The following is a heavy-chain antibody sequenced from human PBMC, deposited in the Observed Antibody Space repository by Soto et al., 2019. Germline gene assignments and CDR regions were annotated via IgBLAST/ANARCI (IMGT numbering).Heavy chain of an antibody. J-gene: IGHJ3*02. CDR3: ARVQVRWSISGGHLNAFDI. V-gene: IGHV4-34*01. CDR1: DESLSGYF. CDR2: INQSGTS. D-gene: IGHD2-15*01. Sequence: PSETLSLTCGVSDESLSGYFWTWIRQTPGKGLEWTGEINQSGTSNYSPSLENRVTISVDASRNQFSLNVMSVTAADTAVYFCARVQVRWSISGGHLNAFDIWGQGTMVTVSS.